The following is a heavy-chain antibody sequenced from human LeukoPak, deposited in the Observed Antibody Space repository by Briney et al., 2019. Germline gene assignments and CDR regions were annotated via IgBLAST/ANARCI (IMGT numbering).Heavy chain of an antibody. CDR2: ISGSGGST. D-gene: IGHD2-2*02. J-gene: IGHJ6*02. CDR1: GFTFSSYA. CDR3: AKDGGYCSSTSCYNSYYGMDV. Sequence: GGSLRLSCAASGFTFSSYAMSWVRQAPGKGLEWVSAISGSGGSTYYADSVKGRFTISRDNSKDTLYLQMNSLRAEDTAVYYCAKDGGYCSSTSCYNSYYGMDVWGQGTTVTVSS. V-gene: IGHV3-23*01.